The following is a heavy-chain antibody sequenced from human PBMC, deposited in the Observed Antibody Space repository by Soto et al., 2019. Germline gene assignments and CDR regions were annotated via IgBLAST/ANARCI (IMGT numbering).Heavy chain of an antibody. V-gene: IGHV3-30*18. Sequence: LGGSLRLSCAASGFTFSRYGMHWVRQAPGKGLEWVAVISYDGSNKNYADSVKGRFTISRDNSKNTLYLQMNSLRAEDTAVYYCAKDQRSYNWNDVNWFDPWGQGTLVTV. CDR3: AKDQRSYNWNDVNWFDP. J-gene: IGHJ5*02. CDR1: GFTFSRYG. D-gene: IGHD1-1*01. CDR2: ISYDGSNK.